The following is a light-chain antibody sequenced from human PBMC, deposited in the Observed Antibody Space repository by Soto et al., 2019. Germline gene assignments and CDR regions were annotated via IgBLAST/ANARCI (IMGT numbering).Light chain of an antibody. CDR2: DAS. CDR3: QQYGSSPLT. Sequence: ETVLTQSPGTLSLSPGERASLSCRASQSISGRYLAWYQQKPGQAPRLLIYDASSRATGIPDRFSGSGSGTDFILTISRLEPEDFAVYSCQQYGSSPLTFGGGTKVEI. CDR1: QSISGRY. J-gene: IGKJ4*01. V-gene: IGKV3-20*01.